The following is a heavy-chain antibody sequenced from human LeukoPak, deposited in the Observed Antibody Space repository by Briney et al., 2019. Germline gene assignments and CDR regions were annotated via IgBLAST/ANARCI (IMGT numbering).Heavy chain of an antibody. J-gene: IGHJ4*02. CDR2: ISSSSSTI. D-gene: IGHD4-23*01. CDR1: GFTFSSYS. Sequence: GGSLRLSCAASGFTFSSYSMNWVRQAPGKGLEWVSYISSSSSTIYYADSVKGRFTISRDNAKNSLYLQMNSLRAEDTAVYYCARATVVSNFDYWGQGTLVTVSS. CDR3: ARATVVSNFDY. V-gene: IGHV3-48*01.